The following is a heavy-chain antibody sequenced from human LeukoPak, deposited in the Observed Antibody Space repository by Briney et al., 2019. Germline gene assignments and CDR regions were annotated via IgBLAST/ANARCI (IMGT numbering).Heavy chain of an antibody. J-gene: IGHJ3*02. CDR2: ISSSSSYI. CDR1: GFTFSSYS. CDR3: ARFIAAANDAFDI. Sequence: GGSLRLSCAASGFTFSSYSMNWVRQAPGKGLEWVSSISSSSSYIYYADSVKGRFTISRDNAKNSLYLQMNSLRAEDAAVYYCARFIAAANDAFDIWGQGTMVTVSS. V-gene: IGHV3-21*01. D-gene: IGHD6-13*01.